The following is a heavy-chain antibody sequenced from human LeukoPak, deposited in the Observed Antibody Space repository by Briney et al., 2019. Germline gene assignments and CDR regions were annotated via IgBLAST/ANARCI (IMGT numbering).Heavy chain of an antibody. V-gene: IGHV4-34*01. CDR2: INHSGST. CDR1: GGSFSGYY. J-gene: IGHJ4*02. CDR3: ARLEQRIRATHDY. D-gene: IGHD2-15*01. Sequence: PSETLSLTCAVYGGSFSGYYWSWIRQPPGKGLEWIGEINHSGSTNYNPSLKSRVTISVDTSKNQFSLKLSSVTAADMAVYYCARLEQRIRATHDYWGQGTLVTVSS.